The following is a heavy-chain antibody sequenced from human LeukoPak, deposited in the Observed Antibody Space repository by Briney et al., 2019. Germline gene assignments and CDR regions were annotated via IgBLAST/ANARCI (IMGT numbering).Heavy chain of an antibody. CDR3: VRDNPRCCGVVPANIDDY. J-gene: IGHJ4*02. CDR2: INGGGSPI. V-gene: IGHV3-48*01. Sequence: GGSLRLSCAASGFTFSSYGMHWVRQAPGKGLEWVSYINGGGSPIYYADSVRGRFTISRDNAKNSLYLQMNSLRAEDTAVYYCVRDNPRCCGVVPANIDDYWGQGTLVTVSS. D-gene: IGHD2-15*01. CDR1: GFTFSSYG.